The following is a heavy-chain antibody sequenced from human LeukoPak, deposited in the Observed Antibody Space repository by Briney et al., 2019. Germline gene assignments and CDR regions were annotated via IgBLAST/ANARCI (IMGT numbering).Heavy chain of an antibody. D-gene: IGHD6-19*01. CDR3: AKDSGDTSGNWFDP. Sequence: PRRSLRLSCTASGFTLSSYPMRWVRQAPGKGLEWVSSISGSGGITYYTDSVKGRFTISRDNSKNTLFLQMSSLRAEDTAVYYCAKDSGDTSGNWFDPWGQGTLVTVSS. CDR2: ISGSGGIT. J-gene: IGHJ5*02. V-gene: IGHV3-23*01. CDR1: GFTLSSYP.